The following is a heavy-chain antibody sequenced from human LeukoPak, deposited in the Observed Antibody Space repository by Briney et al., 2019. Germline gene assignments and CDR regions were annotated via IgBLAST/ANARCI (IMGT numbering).Heavy chain of an antibody. V-gene: IGHV1-18*01. CDR2: ISAYNGNT. D-gene: IGHD2-15*01. CDR3: ARFGAGYCSGGSCSNFDY. Sequence: ASVKVSCKASGYTFTSYGISWVRQAPGQGLEWMGWISAYNGNTNYAQKLQGRVTMTTDTSTSTAYMGLRSLRSDDTAVYYCARFGAGYCSGGSCSNFDYWGQGTLVTVSS. J-gene: IGHJ4*02. CDR1: GYTFTSYG.